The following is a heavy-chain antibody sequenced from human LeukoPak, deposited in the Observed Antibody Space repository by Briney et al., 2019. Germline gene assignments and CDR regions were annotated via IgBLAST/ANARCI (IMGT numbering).Heavy chain of an antibody. CDR1: GYSIRSSYH. V-gene: IGHV4-38-2*02. CDR2: IYFSGST. CDR3: AREDLYMDY. D-gene: IGHD2-2*02. J-gene: IGHJ4*02. Sequence: SETLSLTCTVSGYSIRSSYHWGWIRQPPGKGLEWIGSIYFSGSTFYNPSLKSRVTISVDTSKNQFSLKLTSVTAADTAMYFCAREDLYMDYWGQGTLVTVSS.